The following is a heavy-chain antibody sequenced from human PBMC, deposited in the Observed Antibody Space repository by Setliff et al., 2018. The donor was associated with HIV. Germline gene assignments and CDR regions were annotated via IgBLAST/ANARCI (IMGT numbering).Heavy chain of an antibody. D-gene: IGHD3-10*01. V-gene: IGHV3-21*01. Sequence: GGSLRLSCAASGFSLNDYSMNWVGQAQGKGLEWVSCISSGGGFIHYADSGKGRFTISRDNAKNSLYLQMNSLRAEETAVYYCARHYYASGDCFDSWGQGTLVTVSS. CDR3: ARHYYASGDCFDS. J-gene: IGHJ4*02. CDR1: GFSLNDYS. CDR2: ISSGGGFI.